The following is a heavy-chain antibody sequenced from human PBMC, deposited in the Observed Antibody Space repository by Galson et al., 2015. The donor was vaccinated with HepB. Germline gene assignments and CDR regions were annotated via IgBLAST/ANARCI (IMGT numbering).Heavy chain of an antibody. J-gene: IGHJ3*02. CDR3: ARPTPHYYDGGHALDI. CDR1: GFTFSNYA. D-gene: IGHD3-22*01. Sequence: SLRLSCAASGFTFSNYAMHWVRQAPGKGLEWVAVIPYDGSNKYYADSVKGRFTISRDNSKNTLFLQMNSLRAGDTALYYCARPTPHYYDGGHALDIWGQGTMVTVSS. V-gene: IGHV3-30*04. CDR2: IPYDGSNK.